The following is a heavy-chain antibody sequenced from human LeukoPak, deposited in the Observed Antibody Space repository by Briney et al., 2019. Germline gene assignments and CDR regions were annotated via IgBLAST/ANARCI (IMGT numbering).Heavy chain of an antibody. CDR1: GGSISSYY. CDR3: ARGQYHLLYWYFDL. J-gene: IGHJ2*01. CDR2: IYSSGST. D-gene: IGHD2-2*01. V-gene: IGHV4-4*07. Sequence: SETLSLTCTVSGGSISSYYWSWIRQPAGKGLEWIGRIYSSGSTNYNPSLKSRVTMSVDTSKNQFSLKLSSVTAADTAVYYRARGQYHLLYWYFDLWGRGTLVTVSS.